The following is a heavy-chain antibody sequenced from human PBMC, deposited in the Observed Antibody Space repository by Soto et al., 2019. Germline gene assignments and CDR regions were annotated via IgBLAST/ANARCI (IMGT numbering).Heavy chain of an antibody. CDR1: GFTFSSYA. CDR3: ASVGGDYDYYYYCMDV. J-gene: IGHJ6*02. CDR2: ISGSGGST. Sequence: TGGSLRLSCAASGFTFSSYAMSWVRQAPGKGLEWVSAISGSGGSTYYADSVKGRFTISRDNSKNTLYLQMNSLRAEDTAVYYCASVGGDYDYYYYCMDVWGQGTTVTVSS. V-gene: IGHV3-23*01. D-gene: IGHD4-17*01.